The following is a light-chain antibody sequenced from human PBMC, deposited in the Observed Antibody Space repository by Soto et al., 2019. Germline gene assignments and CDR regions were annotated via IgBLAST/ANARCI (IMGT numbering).Light chain of an antibody. CDR3: QQYYKWPLT. CDR1: QSVINN. Sequence: IVMTQSPATLSVSPGERATLSCRASQSVINNLAWYQQKPGQAPRLLIYDASTRATGIPARLSGSGSGTEFTLTISSLESQDSAVYYCQQYYKWPLTFGGGTKVDIK. J-gene: IGKJ4*01. CDR2: DAS. V-gene: IGKV3-15*01.